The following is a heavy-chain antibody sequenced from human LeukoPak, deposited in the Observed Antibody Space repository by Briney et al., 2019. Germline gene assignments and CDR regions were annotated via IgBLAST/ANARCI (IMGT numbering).Heavy chain of an antibody. CDR1: GFTVSSNY. CDR3: ARDMIYCSGGSCYPIYYYYYGMDV. D-gene: IGHD2-15*01. V-gene: IGHV3-66*01. Sequence: GRSLRLSCAASGFTVSSNYMSWVRQAPGKGLEWVSVIYSGGSTYYADSVKGRFTISRDNSKNTLYLQMNSLRAEDTAVYYCARDMIYCSGGSCYPIYYYYYGMDVWGQGTTVTVSS. CDR2: IYSGGST. J-gene: IGHJ6*02.